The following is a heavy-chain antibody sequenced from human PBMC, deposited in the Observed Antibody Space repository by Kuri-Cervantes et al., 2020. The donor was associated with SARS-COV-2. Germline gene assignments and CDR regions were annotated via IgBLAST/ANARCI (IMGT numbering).Heavy chain of an antibody. CDR2: IIPLFGTT. CDR1: GGTFSSYA. V-gene: IGHV1-69*06. J-gene: IGHJ4*02. D-gene: IGHD2-2*01. Sequence: SVKVSCKASGGTFSSYAVTWVRQAPGRGLEWMGRIIPLFGTTVYAEKFRGRVTLTADKSTNTAYMELSSLRSEDTAVYYCARPYCTSSTCYDGTFDSWGQGTLVTVSS. CDR3: ARPYCTSSTCYDGTFDS.